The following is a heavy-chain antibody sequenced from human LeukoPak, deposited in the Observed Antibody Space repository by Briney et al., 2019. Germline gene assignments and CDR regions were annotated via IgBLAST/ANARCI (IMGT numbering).Heavy chain of an antibody. CDR1: GFTFSDYA. V-gene: IGHV3-23*01. CDR3: ATGAVTAWGMFDY. CDR2: ITGDGGDT. D-gene: IGHD2-21*02. Sequence: GGSLRLSCAASGFTFSDYAMSWVRQAPGKGLEWVSAITGDGGDTYQSDSVKGRFTISRDNSKNTLYLQMNSLRAEDTAVYYCATGAVTAWGMFDYWGQGNLVTVSS. J-gene: IGHJ4*01.